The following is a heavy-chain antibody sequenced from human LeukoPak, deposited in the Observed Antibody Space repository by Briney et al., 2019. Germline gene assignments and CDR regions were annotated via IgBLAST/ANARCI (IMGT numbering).Heavy chain of an antibody. V-gene: IGHV3-33*06. Sequence: PGGSLRLSCATSGFTFSHYGMHWVRQAPATGLEWVAVIWNDGTDKYYGDSVKGRFTISRDNSKNTVYLQMNSLRVEDTAVYYCAKDAQRGFDFSNSLESWGQGTLVTVSS. CDR1: GFTFSHYG. J-gene: IGHJ4*02. CDR3: AKDAQRGFDFSNSLES. D-gene: IGHD4-11*01. CDR2: IWNDGTDK.